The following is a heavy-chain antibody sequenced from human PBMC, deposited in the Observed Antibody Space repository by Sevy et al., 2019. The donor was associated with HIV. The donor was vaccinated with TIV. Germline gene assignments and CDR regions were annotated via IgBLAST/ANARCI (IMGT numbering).Heavy chain of an antibody. CDR3: ARRNYYDSSGLFDY. D-gene: IGHD3-22*01. CDR2: IYPSDSDT. V-gene: IGHV5-51*01. CDR1: GYSFTSYW. J-gene: IGHJ4*02. Sequence: GESLKISCKGSGYSFTSYWIGWVRQTPGKGLEWMGIIYPSDSDTRYSPSFQGQVTISADNSVSPAYLQWSSLKASDTAMYYCARRNYYDSSGLFDYWGQGTLVTVSS.